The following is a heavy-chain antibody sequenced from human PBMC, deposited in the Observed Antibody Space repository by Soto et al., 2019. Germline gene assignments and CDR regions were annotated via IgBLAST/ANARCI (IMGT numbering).Heavy chain of an antibody. J-gene: IGHJ4*02. CDR1: GDAISISVW. CDR2: VFHTGNT. CDR3: ARKVGVRFDY. V-gene: IGHV4-4*02. D-gene: IGHD3-10*01. Sequence: SETLSLTCAVSGDAISISVWWTWVRQPPGKGLEWIGEVFHTGNTNYNPSLKSRVTMSVDKSTNEFSLKVTSVTTADTAIYYCARKVGVRFDYWGQGEMFTVSS.